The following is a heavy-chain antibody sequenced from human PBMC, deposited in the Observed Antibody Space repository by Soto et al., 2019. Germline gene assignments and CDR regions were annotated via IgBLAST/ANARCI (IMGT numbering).Heavy chain of an antibody. Sequence: QVQLVESGGGVVQPGRSLRLSCAASGFTFSSYAMHWVRQAPGKGLEWVAVISYDGSNKYYADSVKGRFTSSRDNSKNTLYLQMNSLRAEDTAVYYCARDHPLSMVRGVIISSAGYYGMAVWGQGTTVTVSS. J-gene: IGHJ6*02. CDR2: ISYDGSNK. V-gene: IGHV3-30-3*01. CDR1: GFTFSSYA. CDR3: ARDHPLSMVRGVIISSAGYYGMAV. D-gene: IGHD3-10*01.